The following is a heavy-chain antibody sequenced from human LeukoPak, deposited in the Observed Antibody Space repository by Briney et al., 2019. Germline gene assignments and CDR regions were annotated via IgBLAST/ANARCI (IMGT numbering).Heavy chain of an antibody. CDR1: GFTFSSYE. J-gene: IGHJ4*02. CDR3: ARVTMVRGVPSPDY. V-gene: IGHV3-48*03. Sequence: GGSLRLSCAASGFTFSSYEMNWVRQAPGKGLEWVSYISSSGSTIYDADSVKGRFTISRDNAKNSLYLQMNSLRAEDTAVYYCARVTMVRGVPSPDYWGQGTLVTVSS. D-gene: IGHD3-10*01. CDR2: ISSSGSTI.